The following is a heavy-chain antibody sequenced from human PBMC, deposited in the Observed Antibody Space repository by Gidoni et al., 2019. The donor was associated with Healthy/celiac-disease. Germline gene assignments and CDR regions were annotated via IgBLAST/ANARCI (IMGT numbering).Heavy chain of an antibody. J-gene: IGHJ6*02. Sequence: EVQLVESGGGLVQPGRSLRLSCSASGFTSDDSATHWVRQAPGKGLEWVSGISWNSGSIGYADSVKGRFTISRDNAKNSLYLQMNSLRAEDTALYYCAKDTVTRDYYYYYGMDVWGQGTTVTVSS. CDR1: GFTSDDSA. D-gene: IGHD4-17*01. CDR2: ISWNSGSI. V-gene: IGHV3-9*02. CDR3: AKDTVTRDYYYYYGMDV.